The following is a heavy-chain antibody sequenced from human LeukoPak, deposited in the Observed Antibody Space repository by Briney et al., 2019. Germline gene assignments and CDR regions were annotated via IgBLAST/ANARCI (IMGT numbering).Heavy chain of an antibody. D-gene: IGHD1-26*01. V-gene: IGHV4-39*01. J-gene: IGHJ4*02. Sequence: KPSETLSLTCTVSGGSISSSSYYWGWIRQPPGKGLEWIGSIYYSGSTYYNPSLKSRVTISIDPSKNQFSLKLSSVTAADTTVYFCARRLGSWWELGGGFDYWGQGTLVTVSS. CDR2: IYYSGST. CDR3: ARRLGSWWELGGGFDY. CDR1: GGSISSSSYY.